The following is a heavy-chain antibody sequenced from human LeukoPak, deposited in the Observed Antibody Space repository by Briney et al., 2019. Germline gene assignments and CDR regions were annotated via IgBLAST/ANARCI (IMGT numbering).Heavy chain of an antibody. Sequence: GASLRLSCAASGFTFSNYAMSWVRQAPGKGLEWVSAITGSGGNTYYADSVKGRFTISRDNSKTTVFLQMNSLRAEDTAVYYCAKWGDYDVLTGYYVSDYWGQGTLVTVSS. J-gene: IGHJ4*02. V-gene: IGHV3-23*01. CDR3: AKWGDYDVLTGYYVSDY. D-gene: IGHD3-9*01. CDR2: ITGSGGNT. CDR1: GFTFSNYA.